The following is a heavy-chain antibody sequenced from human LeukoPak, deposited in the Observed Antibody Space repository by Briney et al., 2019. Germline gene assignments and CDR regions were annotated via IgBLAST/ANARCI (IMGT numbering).Heavy chain of an antibody. D-gene: IGHD6-13*01. CDR1: GFTFSSYS. Sequence: GGSLRLSCAASGFTFSSYSMNWVRQAPGKGLEWVSYISSSSSTIYYADSVKGRFTISRDNAKNSLYLQMNSLRAEDTAVYYCARERGVSLYAFDIWGQGTMVTVSS. CDR2: ISSSSSTI. CDR3: ARERGVSLYAFDI. J-gene: IGHJ3*02. V-gene: IGHV3-48*04.